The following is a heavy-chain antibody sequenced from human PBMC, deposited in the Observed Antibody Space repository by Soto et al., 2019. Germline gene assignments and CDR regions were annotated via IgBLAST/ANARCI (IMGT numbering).Heavy chain of an antibody. V-gene: IGHV4-30-4*01. D-gene: IGHD5-12*01. Sequence: PSETRSLTCSVSGASISSGDYFWSWIRHSPGKGLEWIGYIYDSGSSYYNPSLQSRVTMSVDTSKNQFSLKLSSVTAADTAVYYCAREKGYISGPKNFDYWGQGTLVTVSS. CDR1: GASISSGDYF. CDR2: IYDSGSS. CDR3: AREKGYISGPKNFDY. J-gene: IGHJ4*02.